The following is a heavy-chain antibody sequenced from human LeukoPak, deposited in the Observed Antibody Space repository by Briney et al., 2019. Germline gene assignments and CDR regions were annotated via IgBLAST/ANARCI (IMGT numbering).Heavy chain of an antibody. CDR1: GFTFSNYG. Sequence: GGSLRLSCAASGFTFSNYGMHWVRQAPGKGLEWVAFIRYDGSNKYYADSVKGRFTISRDNSKNTLYLQMNSLRAEDTAVYYCAKDSDGSGSYYGEFDYWGQGTLVTVSS. V-gene: IGHV3-30*02. D-gene: IGHD3-10*01. CDR3: AKDSDGSGSYYGEFDY. J-gene: IGHJ4*02. CDR2: IRYDGSNK.